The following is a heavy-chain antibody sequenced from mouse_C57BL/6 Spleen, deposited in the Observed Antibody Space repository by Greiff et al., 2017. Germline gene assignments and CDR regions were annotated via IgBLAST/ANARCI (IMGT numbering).Heavy chain of an antibody. CDR2: ISYDGSN. D-gene: IGHD1-1*01. CDR3: ARVEVAPYYYAMDY. Sequence: EVQLVESGPGLVKPSQSLSLTCSVTGYSITSGYYWNWIRQFPGNKLEWMGYISYDGSNNYNPSLKNRISITRDTSKNQFFLKLNSVTTEDTATYYCARVEVAPYYYAMDYWGQGTSVTVSS. CDR1: GYSITSGYY. V-gene: IGHV3-6*01. J-gene: IGHJ4*01.